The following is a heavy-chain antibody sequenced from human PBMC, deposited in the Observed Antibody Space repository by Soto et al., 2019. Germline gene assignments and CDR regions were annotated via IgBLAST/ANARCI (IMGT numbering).Heavy chain of an antibody. V-gene: IGHV1-18*01. CDR2: ISAYNGNT. D-gene: IGHD6-19*01. CDR3: QRRVFRASIAVAEDY. J-gene: IGHJ4*02. Sequence: QVQLVQSGAEVKKPGASVKVSCKASGYTFTSYGISWVRQAPGQGLEWMGWISAYNGNTNYAQKLQGRVTMTTHTSASTAYMELRSLRSVDTAVYYCQRRVFRASIAVAEDYWGQGTLVTVSS. CDR1: GYTFTSYG.